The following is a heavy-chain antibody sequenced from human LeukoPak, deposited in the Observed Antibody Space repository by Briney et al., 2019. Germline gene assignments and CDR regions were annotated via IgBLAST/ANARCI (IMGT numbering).Heavy chain of an antibody. CDR2: IYYSGST. CDR3: ARLGWLYGSGSMNWFDP. CDR1: GGFISSYY. D-gene: IGHD3-10*01. J-gene: IGHJ5*02. Sequence: SETLSLTCSVSGGFISSYYWSWIRQPPGKGLEWIGYIYYSGSTYYNPSLESRVTVSVDTSKNQFSLKLISVTAADTAVYYCARLGWLYGSGSMNWFDPWGQGTLVTVSS. V-gene: IGHV4-59*08.